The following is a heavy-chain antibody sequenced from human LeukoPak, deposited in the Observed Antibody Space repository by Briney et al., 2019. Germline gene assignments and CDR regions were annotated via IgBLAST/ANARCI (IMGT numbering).Heavy chain of an antibody. CDR1: GFTFSTYE. CDR2: ISDSGSTI. J-gene: IGHJ4*02. V-gene: IGHV3-48*03. Sequence: GGSLRLSCAASGFTFSTYEMNWVRQAPGKGLEWVSYISDSGSTIYYADSVKGRFTISRGNANNSLFLQMNSLRPEDMAIYYCAVGKSSGWYFGFDYWAREPWSPSPQ. CDR3: AVGKSSGWYFGFDY. D-gene: IGHD6-19*01.